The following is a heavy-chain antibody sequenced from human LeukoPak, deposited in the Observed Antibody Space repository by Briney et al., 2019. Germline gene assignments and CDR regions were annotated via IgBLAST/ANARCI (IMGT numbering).Heavy chain of an antibody. CDR3: ARVRGYCSSTTCYYDY. J-gene: IGHJ4*02. CDR1: GGSISSGGYY. Sequence: SSQTLSLTCTVSGGSISSGGYYWSWIRQHPGKGLEWIGYIYYSGSTYYNPSLKSRVTISVDTSKNQFSLRPSSVTAADTAVYYCARVRGYCSSTTCYYDYWGQGTLVTVSS. D-gene: IGHD2-2*01. CDR2: IYYSGST. V-gene: IGHV4-31*03.